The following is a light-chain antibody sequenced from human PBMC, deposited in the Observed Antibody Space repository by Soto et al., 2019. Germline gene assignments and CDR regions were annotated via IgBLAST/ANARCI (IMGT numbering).Light chain of an antibody. CDR1: STDVGAYNY. Sequence: QSVLTQPPSASGSPGQSVTISCTGTSTDVGAYNYVSWYQQHPGKAPKLMIYEVTKRPSGVPDRFSGSKSDNTASLTVSGLQTEDEADYYCGSHAGNSNLVFGGGTKLTVL. V-gene: IGLV2-8*01. CDR2: EVT. CDR3: GSHAGNSNLV. J-gene: IGLJ3*02.